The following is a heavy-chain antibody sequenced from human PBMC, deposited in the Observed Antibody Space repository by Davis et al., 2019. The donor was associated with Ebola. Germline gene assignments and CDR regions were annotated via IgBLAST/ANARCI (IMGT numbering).Heavy chain of an antibody. CDR1: GYSFTSYW. CDR2: IFPGDSDT. CDR3: ARGTNAYNPGGYFDS. V-gene: IGHV5-51*01. J-gene: IGHJ4*02. Sequence: GGSLRLSCKGSGYSFTSYWIGWVRQMPGKGLECMGIIFPGDSDTRYSPSFQGQVTISADKSISTAYLQWSSLKASDTAIYYCARGTNAYNPGGYFDSWGQGTLVTVSS. D-gene: IGHD5-24*01.